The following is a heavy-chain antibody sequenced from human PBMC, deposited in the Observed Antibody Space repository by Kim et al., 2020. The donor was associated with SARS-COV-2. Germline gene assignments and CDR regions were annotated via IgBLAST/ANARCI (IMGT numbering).Heavy chain of an antibody. D-gene: IGHD2-15*01. V-gene: IGHV4-31*02. CDR3: ARGRVTVVISALDY. J-gene: IGHJ4*02. Sequence: HPSLKGRVTISVDTSKNPFSLKLSSVTAADTAVYYCARGRVTVVISALDYWGQGTLVTVSS.